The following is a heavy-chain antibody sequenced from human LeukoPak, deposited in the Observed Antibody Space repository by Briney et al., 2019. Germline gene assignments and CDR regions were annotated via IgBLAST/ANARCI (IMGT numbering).Heavy chain of an antibody. J-gene: IGHJ3*02. D-gene: IGHD3-16*01. CDR2: IYSGDST. V-gene: IGHV3-53*01. CDR1: GFTFSSNY. CDR3: ARALGDAFDI. Sequence: PGGSLRLSCSASGFTFSSNYMSGVRQAPGKGLEWVSVIYSGDSTFYADSVKGRFTISRDNSKNTLYLQMNSLRAEDTAVYYCARALGDAFDIWGQGTMVTVSS.